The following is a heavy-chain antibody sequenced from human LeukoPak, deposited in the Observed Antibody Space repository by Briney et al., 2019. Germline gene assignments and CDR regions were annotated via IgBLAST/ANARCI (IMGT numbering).Heavy chain of an antibody. D-gene: IGHD2-15*01. Sequence: PGRSLRLSCAASGFTFRSYAMHGVGQAPGKGLEGVAVISYDGSNKYYADSVKGRFSISRDNSKNTLYLQMNSLRAEDTAVYYCARGRIVVVAVDAFDIGGQGTMVTVSS. V-gene: IGHV3-30*04. CDR1: GFTFRSYA. J-gene: IGHJ3*02. CDR2: ISYDGSNK. CDR3: ARGRIVVVAVDAFDI.